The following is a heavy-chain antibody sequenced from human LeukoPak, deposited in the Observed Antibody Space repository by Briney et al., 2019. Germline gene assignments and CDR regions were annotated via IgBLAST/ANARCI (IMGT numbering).Heavy chain of an antibody. CDR1: RFTFSSYA. D-gene: IGHD6-13*01. CDR2: ISYDGSNK. CDR3: ARGYTGVAAPAI. V-gene: IGHV3-30*04. J-gene: IGHJ3*02. Sequence: GRSLRLSCAASRFTFSSYAMHWVRPAPGKGLGWVAVISYDGSNKYYADSVKGRFTISRDNSKNTLYLQMNSLRAEDTAVYYCARGYTGVAAPAIWGQGTMVTVSS.